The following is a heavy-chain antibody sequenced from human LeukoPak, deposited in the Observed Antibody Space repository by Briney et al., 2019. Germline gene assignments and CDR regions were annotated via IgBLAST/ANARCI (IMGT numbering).Heavy chain of an antibody. D-gene: IGHD3-22*01. CDR3: ARDPNYRDRSSYPSPFDF. V-gene: IGHV4-39*07. Sequence: SETLSLTCTVSGYTISSSRVFWVWMRQPPGQGLEGVARLSDRGSPNYGPAFGSRVSISTDKAKNQLSLNLNSLTAADTAVYYCARDPNYRDRSSYPSPFDFGGQGILIPVSS. J-gene: IGHJ4*02. CDR1: GYTISSSRVF. CDR2: LSDRGSP.